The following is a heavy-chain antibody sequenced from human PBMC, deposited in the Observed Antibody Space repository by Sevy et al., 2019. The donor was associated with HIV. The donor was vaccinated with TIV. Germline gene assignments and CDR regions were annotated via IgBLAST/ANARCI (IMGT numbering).Heavy chain of an antibody. Sequence: SETLSLTCTVSGGSISSYSWNWIRQPPGKGLEWIGYIYYSGSTNYNPSLKSRVTISVDTSKNQFSLKLSSVTAADTAVYYCARQGGNVAFDIWGQWTMVTVSS. CDR3: ARQGGNVAFDI. D-gene: IGHD1-1*01. CDR2: IYYSGST. V-gene: IGHV4-59*08. J-gene: IGHJ3*02. CDR1: GGSISSYS.